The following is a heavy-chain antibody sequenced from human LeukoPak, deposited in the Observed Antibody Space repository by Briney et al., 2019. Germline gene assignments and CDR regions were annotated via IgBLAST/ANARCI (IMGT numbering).Heavy chain of an antibody. V-gene: IGHV3-48*01. J-gene: IGHJ4*02. D-gene: IGHD3-10*01. CDR1: GFVFSNYA. CDR3: ASLGGLDY. Sequence: PGGSLRLSCTASGFVFSNYAIHWVRQAPGKGLEWVSYISSSSSTIYYADSVKGRFTISRDNAKNSLYLQMNSLRAEDTAVYYCASLGGLDYWGQGTLVTVSS. CDR2: ISSSSSTI.